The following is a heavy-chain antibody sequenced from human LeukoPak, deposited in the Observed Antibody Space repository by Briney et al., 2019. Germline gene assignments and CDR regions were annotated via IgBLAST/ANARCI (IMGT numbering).Heavy chain of an antibody. CDR1: GYTFTSYD. J-gene: IGHJ4*02. V-gene: IGHV1-8*01. D-gene: IGHD6-13*01. CDR2: MNPNSGNT. CDR3: ARGLQAEAGTIDY. Sequence: ASVKVSCKASGYTFTSYDINWVRQATGQGLEWMGWMNPNSGNTGYAQKFQGRVTMTRNTSISTAYMELSSLGSEDTAVYYCARGLQAEAGTIDYWGQGTLVTVSS.